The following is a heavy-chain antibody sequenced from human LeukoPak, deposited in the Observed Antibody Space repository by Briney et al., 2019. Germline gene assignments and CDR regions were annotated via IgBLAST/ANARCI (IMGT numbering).Heavy chain of an antibody. V-gene: IGHV3-21*01. D-gene: IGHD6-13*01. J-gene: IGHJ6*02. CDR2: ISSSSSYI. CDR3: ARGAAEIAAAGRYYYYGMDV. Sequence: GGSLRLSCAASGCTVSNSYMSWVRQAPGKGLEWVSSISSSSSYIYYADSVKGRFTISRDNAKNSLYLQMNSLRAEDTAVYYCARGAAEIAAAGRYYYYGMDVWGQGTTVTVSS. CDR1: GCTVSNSY.